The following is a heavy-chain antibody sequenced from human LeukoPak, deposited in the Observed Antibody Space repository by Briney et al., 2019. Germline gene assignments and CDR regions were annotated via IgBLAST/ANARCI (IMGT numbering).Heavy chain of an antibody. V-gene: IGHV3-21*01. CDR2: ISGRSTYI. CDR1: GFTFSSYT. Sequence: GGSLRLSCSASGFTFSSYTMNWVRQAPGKGLEWVSSISGRSTYIFYADSVKGRFTISRDNAKNTLYLQMNSLRAEDTAVYYCARLKGRGVIMNWGQGTLVTVSS. CDR3: ARLKGRGVIMN. D-gene: IGHD3-10*01. J-gene: IGHJ4*02.